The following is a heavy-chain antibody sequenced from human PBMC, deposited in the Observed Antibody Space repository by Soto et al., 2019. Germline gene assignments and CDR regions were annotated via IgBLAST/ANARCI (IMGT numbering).Heavy chain of an antibody. J-gene: IGHJ4*02. Sequence: QVQLQESGPGLVKPSQTLSLTCTVSDGSVSSGGYYWSWIRQPPGMGLEWIGYSYYAGTTYSNPSLKRRVSISVDTSKNQFSLKVSSVTAADTAMYYCARAGPTLPFEYWGQGTLVTVSS. V-gene: IGHV4-31*03. CDR3: ARAGPTLPFEY. CDR1: DGSVSSGGYY. CDR2: SYYAGTT.